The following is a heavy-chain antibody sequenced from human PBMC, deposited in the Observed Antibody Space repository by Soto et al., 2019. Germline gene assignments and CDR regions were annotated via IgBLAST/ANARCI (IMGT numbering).Heavy chain of an antibody. D-gene: IGHD3-22*01. Sequence: EVQLLESGGGLVQPGGSLRLSCAASGFTFSSYAMSWVRQAPGKGLEWVSAISGSGGRTYYADSVKGRFNIYRDNSKNTLYLQMNSLRAEDTAVYYCAKLYYYDSSGYSDYWGQGTLVTVYS. CDR3: AKLYYYDSSGYSDY. J-gene: IGHJ4*02. CDR2: ISGSGGRT. V-gene: IGHV3-23*01. CDR1: GFTFSSYA.